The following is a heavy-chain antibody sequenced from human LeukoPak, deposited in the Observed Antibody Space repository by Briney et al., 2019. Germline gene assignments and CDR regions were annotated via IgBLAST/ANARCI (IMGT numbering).Heavy chain of an antibody. V-gene: IGHV1-69*13. Sequence: ASVKVSCKASGGTFSSYAISWVRQAPGQGLEWMGGIIPIFGTANYAQKFQGRVTITADESTSTAYMELSSLRSEDTAVYYCARVPPGVVAAMMGGDAFDIWGQGTMVTVSS. CDR1: GGTFSSYA. CDR3: ARVPPGVVAAMMGGDAFDI. CDR2: IIPIFGTA. D-gene: IGHD2-15*01. J-gene: IGHJ3*02.